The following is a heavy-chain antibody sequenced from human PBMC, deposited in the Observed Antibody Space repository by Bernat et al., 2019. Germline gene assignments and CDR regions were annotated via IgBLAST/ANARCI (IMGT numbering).Heavy chain of an antibody. CDR3: ARGPGIAATGKAGDYMDV. D-gene: IGHD6-13*01. CDR1: GFTFSSYA. V-gene: IGHV3-30*01. Sequence: QVQLVESGGGVVQPGRSLRLSCAASGFTFSSYAMHWVRQAPGKGLEWVAVMSYDGSKKYYADSVMGRFTISRDNSKDTLYLEMDSLRVEDTAVYYCARGPGIAATGKAGDYMDVWGKGTTVTVSS. CDR2: MSYDGSKK. J-gene: IGHJ6*03.